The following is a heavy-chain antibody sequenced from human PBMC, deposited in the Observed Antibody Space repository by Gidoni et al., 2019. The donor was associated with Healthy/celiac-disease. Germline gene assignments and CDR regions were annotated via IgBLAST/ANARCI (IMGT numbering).Heavy chain of an antibody. D-gene: IGHD6-19*01. Sequence: EVQLVESGGGLVQPGRSLRLSCAASGFPFDDYAMHWVRQAPGKGLEWVSGMSWNSGSIGYADSVKGRFTISRDNAKNSLYMQMNSLRAEDTALYYCAKDKGLAVAGHFDYWGQGTLVTVSS. V-gene: IGHV3-9*01. CDR2: MSWNSGSI. CDR3: AKDKGLAVAGHFDY. CDR1: GFPFDDYA. J-gene: IGHJ4*02.